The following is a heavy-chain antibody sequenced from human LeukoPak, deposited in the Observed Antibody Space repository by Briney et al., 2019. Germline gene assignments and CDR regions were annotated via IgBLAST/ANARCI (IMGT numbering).Heavy chain of an antibody. CDR3: ARDVGGGSLNWFDP. J-gene: IGHJ5*02. CDR1: GGSVSSSSYY. V-gene: IGHV4-39*07. D-gene: IGHD2-15*01. Sequence: SETLSLTCTVSGGSVSSSSYYWGWIRQPPGKGLESIGIISYSGSTYYNPSLKSRVTISVDTSKNQFSLKFSSVTAADTAVYYCARDVGGGSLNWFDPWGQGTLVTVSS. CDR2: ISYSGST.